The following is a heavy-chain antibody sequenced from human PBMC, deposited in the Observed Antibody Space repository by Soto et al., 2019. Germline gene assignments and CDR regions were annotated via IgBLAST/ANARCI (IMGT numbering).Heavy chain of an antibody. J-gene: IGHJ6*02. V-gene: IGHV4-59*01. CDR1: GDSLNNYY. Sequence: SETPSLTCTVSGDSLNNYYWPWIRQPPGKGLERIGYIYDSGSTSFNPSLKSRLTISVDTSKNQFSLKLKSVTAADTAVYYCGRGKKNYYRGMDVWGQGTPVTVSS. CDR3: GRGKKNYYRGMDV. CDR2: IYDSGST.